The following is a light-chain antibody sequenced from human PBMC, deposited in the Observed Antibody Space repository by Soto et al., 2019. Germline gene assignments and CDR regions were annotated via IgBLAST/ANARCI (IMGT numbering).Light chain of an antibody. Sequence: EIVLTQSPGTLSLSPGERATLSCRASQSVSSNYLAWYQQKPGQAPRPLIYGASSRATGIPDRFSGSGAGTDFTLTISRRGPEDFAVYYCQQYGSSPWTFGQGTKVEIK. CDR1: QSVSSNY. CDR3: QQYGSSPWT. J-gene: IGKJ1*01. CDR2: GAS. V-gene: IGKV3-20*01.